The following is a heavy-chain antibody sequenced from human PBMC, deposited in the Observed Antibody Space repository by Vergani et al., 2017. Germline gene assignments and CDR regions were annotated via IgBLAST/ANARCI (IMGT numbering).Heavy chain of an antibody. Sequence: QVQLQQWGAGLLKPSETLSLTCAVHGGSFSGYYWSWIRQPPGKGLEWIGEINHSGSTNYNPSLKSRVTISVDTSKNQFSLKLSSVTAADTAVYYCAGRDVLEWLFYFDYWGQGTLVTVSS. CDR2: INHSGST. D-gene: IGHD3-3*01. CDR1: GGSFSGYY. J-gene: IGHJ4*02. CDR3: AGRDVLEWLFYFDY. V-gene: IGHV4-34*01.